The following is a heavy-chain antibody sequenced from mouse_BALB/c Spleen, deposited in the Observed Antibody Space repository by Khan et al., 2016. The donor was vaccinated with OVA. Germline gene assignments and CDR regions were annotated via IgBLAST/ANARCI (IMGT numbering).Heavy chain of an antibody. V-gene: IGHV3-6*02. CDR1: GYSITSGYY. CDR3: ATIYYGYAMDY. D-gene: IGHD2-1*01. Sequence: EVQLQESGPGLVKPSQSLSLTCSVTGYSITSGYYWNWIRQFPGNKLEWMGYISYDGSNNYNPSLKNRISITRDTSKNQFFLKLNSVTTEDTATYYWATIYYGYAMDYWGQGTSVTVSS. CDR2: ISYDGSN. J-gene: IGHJ4*01.